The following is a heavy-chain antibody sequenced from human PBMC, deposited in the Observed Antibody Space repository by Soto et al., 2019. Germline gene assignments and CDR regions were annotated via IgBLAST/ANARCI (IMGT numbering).Heavy chain of an antibody. CDR3: ARHIGIAIVLDY. D-gene: IGHD2-21*01. Sequence: QVQLVQSGAEVRKPGSSVKVSCKASGGSFSSYTFSWVRQAPGQGLEWMGRIIPTLHIANYAQKFQGRVTITADESTGTDYMELSSLRSDDRAVYYCARHIGIAIVLDYWCQGALVTVST. J-gene: IGHJ4*02. CDR1: GGSFSSYT. CDR2: IIPTLHIA. V-gene: IGHV1-69*02.